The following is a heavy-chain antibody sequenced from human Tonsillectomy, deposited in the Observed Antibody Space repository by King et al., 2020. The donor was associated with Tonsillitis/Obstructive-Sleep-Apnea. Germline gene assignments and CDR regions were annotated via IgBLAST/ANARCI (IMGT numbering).Heavy chain of an antibody. CDR2: INHSGST. Sequence: VQLQQWGAGLLKPSETLSLTCAVFGGSFSGYYWSWIRQPPGKGLEWIGEINHSGSTNYNPSLKSLVTISVDTSKNQFSLKLSSVTAADTAVYYCASQIQRAFDIWGQGTMVTVSS. CDR3: ASQIQRAFDI. V-gene: IGHV4-34*01. J-gene: IGHJ3*02. D-gene: IGHD5-18*01. CDR1: GGSFSGYY.